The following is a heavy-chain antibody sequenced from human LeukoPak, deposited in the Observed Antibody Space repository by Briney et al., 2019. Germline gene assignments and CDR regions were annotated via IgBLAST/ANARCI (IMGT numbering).Heavy chain of an antibody. V-gene: IGHV4-59*01. CDR2: IYYGGST. CDR1: GDSISSYY. D-gene: IGHD3-22*01. CDR3: ARARLDSSGRFDY. J-gene: IGHJ4*02. Sequence: SETLSLTCTVSGDSISSYYWSWIRQSPGKGLEWIGYIYYGGSTDYNPSLKSRVTISKDTSKTQFSLRLSPVTAADTAVYYCARARLDSSGRFDYWGQGTLVTVSS.